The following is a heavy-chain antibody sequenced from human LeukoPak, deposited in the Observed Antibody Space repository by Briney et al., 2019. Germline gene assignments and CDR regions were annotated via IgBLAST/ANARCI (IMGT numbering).Heavy chain of an antibody. Sequence: ASVKVSCKASGYTFTGYGISWVRQAPGQGLEWMGWISAYNGNTNYAQKLQGRVTMTTDTSTSTAYMELRSLRSDDTAVYYCARDQFSGSGSLPLDYWGQGTLVTVSS. CDR1: GYTFTGYG. D-gene: IGHD3-10*01. J-gene: IGHJ4*02. CDR2: ISAYNGNT. CDR3: ARDQFSGSGSLPLDY. V-gene: IGHV1-18*01.